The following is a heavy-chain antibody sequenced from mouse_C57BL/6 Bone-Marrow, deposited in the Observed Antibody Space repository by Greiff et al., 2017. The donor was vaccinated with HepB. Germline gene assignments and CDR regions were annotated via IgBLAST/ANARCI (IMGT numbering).Heavy chain of an antibody. Sequence: VKVVESGAELARPGASVKLSCKASGYTFTSYGISWVKQRTGQGLEWIGEIYPRSGNTYYNEKFKGKATLTADKSSSTAYMELRSLTSEDSAVYFCARKAVLRPLMDYWGQGTSVTVSS. CDR3: ARKAVLRPLMDY. J-gene: IGHJ4*01. CDR1: GYTFTSYG. CDR2: IYPRSGNT. V-gene: IGHV1-81*01. D-gene: IGHD1-2*01.